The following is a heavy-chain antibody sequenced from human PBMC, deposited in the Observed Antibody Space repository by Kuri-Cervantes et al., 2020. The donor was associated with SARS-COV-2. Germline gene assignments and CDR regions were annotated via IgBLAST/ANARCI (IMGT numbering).Heavy chain of an antibody. D-gene: IGHD2-2*01. J-gene: IGHJ5*02. Sequence: LSLTCAASGFTFRSYWMHWVRQAPGKGLVWVSRINSDGSSTSYADSVKGRFTISRDNAKNTLYLQMNSLRAEDTAVYYCARGARDIVVVPAAKDWFDPWGQGTLVTDSS. CDR2: INSDGSST. CDR3: ARGARDIVVVPAAKDWFDP. V-gene: IGHV3-74*01. CDR1: GFTFRSYW.